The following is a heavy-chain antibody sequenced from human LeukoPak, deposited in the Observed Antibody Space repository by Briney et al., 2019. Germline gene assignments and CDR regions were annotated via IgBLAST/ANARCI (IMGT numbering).Heavy chain of an antibody. V-gene: IGHV4-39*02. CDR3: ARDPAICYESDYYFDY. CDR1: GGSISSSSYY. D-gene: IGHD2-2*01. Sequence: SSETLSLTCTVSGGSISSSSYYWGWIRQPPGKGLEWIGSIYYSGSTYYNPSLKSRVTISVDTSKNQFSLKLSSVTAADTAVYYCARDPAICYESDYYFDYWGQGTLVTVSS. CDR2: IYYSGST. J-gene: IGHJ4*02.